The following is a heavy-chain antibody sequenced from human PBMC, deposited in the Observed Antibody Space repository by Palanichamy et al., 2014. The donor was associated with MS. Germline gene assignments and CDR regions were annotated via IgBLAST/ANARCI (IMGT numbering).Heavy chain of an antibody. CDR2: IWYDDSNK. J-gene: IGHJ4*02. D-gene: IGHD5-12*01. CDR1: GFSLTVYG. V-gene: IGHV3-30*02. CDR3: ARDLLGLPKKYFDS. Sequence: QVQLVESGGGVVQPGGSLRLSCATSGFSLTVYGMHWVRQALGKGLEWVSYIWYDDSNKEYADSVKGRFTISKDSSKRTLYLQLNSLRPEDTAVYYCARDLLGLPKKYFDSWGQGTPVTVSS.